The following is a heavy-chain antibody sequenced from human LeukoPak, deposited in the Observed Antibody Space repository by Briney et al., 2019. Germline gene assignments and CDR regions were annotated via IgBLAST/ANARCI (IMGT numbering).Heavy chain of an antibody. J-gene: IGHJ6*03. CDR3: AREGLLWFGKPRRNGYYYYYYMDV. D-gene: IGHD3-10*01. Sequence: SETLSLTCTVSGGSISSGSYYWSWIRQPAGKGLEWIGRIYTSGSTNYNPSLKSRVTISVDTSKNQFPLKLSSVTAADTAVYYCAREGLLWFGKPRRNGYYYYYYMDVWGKGTTVTISS. CDR2: IYTSGST. V-gene: IGHV4-61*02. CDR1: GGSISSGSYY.